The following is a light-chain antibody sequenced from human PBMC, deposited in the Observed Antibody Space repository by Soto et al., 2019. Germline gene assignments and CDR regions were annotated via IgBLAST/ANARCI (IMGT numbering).Light chain of an antibody. J-gene: IGLJ2*01. Sequence: QSVLTQPPSASGTPGQRVTISCSGSNSNIGSNTVNWYQQLPGTAPKLLIYDNNKRPSGVPGRCSDSKSGTSASLAISGLQSEDEADYYCASWDDSLNGVVFGGGTKLTVL. CDR1: NSNIGSNT. CDR2: DNN. CDR3: ASWDDSLNGVV. V-gene: IGLV1-44*01.